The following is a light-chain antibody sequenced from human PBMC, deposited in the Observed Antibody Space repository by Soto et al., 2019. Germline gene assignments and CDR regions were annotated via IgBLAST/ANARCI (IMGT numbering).Light chain of an antibody. Sequence: AIQLTQSPSSLSASVGDRFTITCRASQGISGALAWYQQKPGRAPTLLIYDASSLESGVPSRFSGSESGTDFTLTISSLQAEDFATYYCQPYNNNFGQGTKVDIK. V-gene: IGKV1D-13*01. CDR2: DAS. J-gene: IGKJ2*01. CDR1: QGISGA. CDR3: QPYNNN.